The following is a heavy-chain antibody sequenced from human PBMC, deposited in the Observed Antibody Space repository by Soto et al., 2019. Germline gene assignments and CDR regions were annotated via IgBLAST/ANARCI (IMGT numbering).Heavy chain of an antibody. D-gene: IGHD2-21*01. CDR1: GFTVSSNY. CDR3: ARDRRSAMAYYYFDY. J-gene: IGHJ4*02. CDR2: IYSGGST. Sequence: PGGSLRLSCAASGFTVSSNYMSWVRQAPGKGLEWVSVIYSGGSTYYADSVKGRFTISRDNSKNTLYLQMNSLRAEDTAVYYCARDRRSAMAYYYFDYWGQGTLVTVSS. V-gene: IGHV3-53*01.